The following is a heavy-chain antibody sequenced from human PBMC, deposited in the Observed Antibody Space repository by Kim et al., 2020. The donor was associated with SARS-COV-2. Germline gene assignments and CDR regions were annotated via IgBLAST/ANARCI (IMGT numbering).Heavy chain of an antibody. CDR1: GGSISSSRYY. V-gene: IGHV4-39*01. CDR2: MYYNGTT. D-gene: IGHD3-22*01. J-gene: IGHJ5*02. Sequence: SETLSLTCTVSGGSISSSRYYWGWFRQPPGKGLEWIGNMYYNGTTYYNTSLKSRVTMSVDTSKNQFSLKLTAVTAADTALYYCARKLYYYDTNGYYGWFDPWGQGTLVTVSS. CDR3: ARKLYYYDTNGYYGWFDP.